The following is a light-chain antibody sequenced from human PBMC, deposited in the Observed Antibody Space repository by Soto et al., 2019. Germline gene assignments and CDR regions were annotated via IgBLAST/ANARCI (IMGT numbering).Light chain of an antibody. CDR2: DVS. V-gene: IGLV2-14*01. Sequence: QSVLTQPASVSGSPGQSITISCTGTSSDVGGYNYVSWYQQHPGKAPKLMIYDVSNRPSGVSNRFSGSKSGNTASLTISGLQAEDEADYYCSSYTSSSTPLVVFGGETQLTVL. CDR3: SSYTSSSTPLVV. J-gene: IGLJ2*01. CDR1: SSDVGGYNY.